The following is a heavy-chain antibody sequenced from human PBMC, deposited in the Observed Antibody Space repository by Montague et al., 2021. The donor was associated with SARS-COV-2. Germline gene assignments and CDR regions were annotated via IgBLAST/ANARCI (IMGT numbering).Heavy chain of an antibody. V-gene: IGHV2-70*04. Sequence: PALVTPTQTLTLTCTFPGFSLSTSGMRASWIRQPPGKALEWLARIDWDDDKFYSTSLKTRLTISKDTSKNQVALTMTNMDPVDTATYYCARSYYDILTAYYTPFDYWGQGTLVTVSS. CDR3: ARSYYDILTAYYTPFDY. CDR1: GFSLSTSGMR. CDR2: IDWDDDK. D-gene: IGHD3-9*01. J-gene: IGHJ4*02.